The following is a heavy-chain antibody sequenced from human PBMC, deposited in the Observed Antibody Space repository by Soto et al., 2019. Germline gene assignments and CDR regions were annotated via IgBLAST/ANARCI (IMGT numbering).Heavy chain of an antibody. CDR2: IKSKSDGGTT. V-gene: IGHV3-15*01. CDR1: GFNFHDAW. J-gene: IGHJ4*01. CDR3: TTLRSY. Sequence: GGSLRLSCATSGFNFHDAWMSWVRQTPGKGLEWVGHIKSKSDGGTTDYAADVKGRFTISRDDSKNTLYLQMNSLKTEDTAVYYCTTLRSYWGHGTLVTVSS. D-gene: IGHD6-19*01.